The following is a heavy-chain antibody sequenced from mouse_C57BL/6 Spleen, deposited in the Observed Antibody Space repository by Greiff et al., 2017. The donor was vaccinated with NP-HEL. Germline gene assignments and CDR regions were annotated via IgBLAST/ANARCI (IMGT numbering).Heavy chain of an antibody. Sequence: VQLQQSGPELVKPGASVKISCKASGYAFSSSWMNWVKQRPGKGLEWIGRIYPGDGDTNYNGKFKGKATLTADKSSSTAYMQLSSLTSEDSAVYFCARWEIYYGYDGGFAYWGQGTLVTVSA. J-gene: IGHJ3*01. CDR1: GYAFSSSW. CDR3: ARWEIYYGYDGGFAY. D-gene: IGHD2-2*01. V-gene: IGHV1-82*01. CDR2: IYPGDGDT.